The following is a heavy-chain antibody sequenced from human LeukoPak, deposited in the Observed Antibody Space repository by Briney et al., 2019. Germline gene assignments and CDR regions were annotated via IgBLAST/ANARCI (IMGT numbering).Heavy chain of an antibody. J-gene: IGHJ6*02. Sequence: PSETLSLTCTVSGGSISSSSYYWGWIRQPPGKGLEWIGSIYYSGSTYYNPSLKSRVTISVDTSKNQSSLKLSSVTAAVTAVYYCASIAARPQYYGMDVWGQGTTVTVSS. V-gene: IGHV4-39*01. CDR3: ASIAARPQYYGMDV. CDR1: GGSISSSSYY. CDR2: IYYSGST. D-gene: IGHD6-6*01.